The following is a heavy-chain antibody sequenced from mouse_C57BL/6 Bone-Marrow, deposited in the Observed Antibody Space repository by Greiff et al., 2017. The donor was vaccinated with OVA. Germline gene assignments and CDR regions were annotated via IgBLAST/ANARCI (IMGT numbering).Heavy chain of an antibody. CDR2: IDPNSGGT. CDR3: ARSDGSGAMDY. D-gene: IGHD1-1*01. J-gene: IGHJ4*01. CDR1: GYTFTSYW. V-gene: IGHV1-72*01. Sequence: QVQLKQPGAELVKPGASVKLSCKASGYTFTSYWMHWVKQRPGRGLEWIGRIDPNSGGTKYNEKFKSKATLTVDKPSSPAYMQLSSLTSEDSAVYYCARSDGSGAMDYWGQGTSVTVSS.